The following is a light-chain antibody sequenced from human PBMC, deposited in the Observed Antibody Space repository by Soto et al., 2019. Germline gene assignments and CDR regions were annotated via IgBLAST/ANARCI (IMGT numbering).Light chain of an antibody. Sequence: DLQMTQSPSTLSASVGDRVTITCRASQSISSWLAWYQQKPGKAPKLLIYKASTLKSGVPSRFSGSGSGTEFTLTISSLQPDDFATYYCQQYNSYWTFGHETKVEIK. CDR3: QQYNSYWT. J-gene: IGKJ1*01. CDR1: QSISSW. V-gene: IGKV1-5*03. CDR2: KAS.